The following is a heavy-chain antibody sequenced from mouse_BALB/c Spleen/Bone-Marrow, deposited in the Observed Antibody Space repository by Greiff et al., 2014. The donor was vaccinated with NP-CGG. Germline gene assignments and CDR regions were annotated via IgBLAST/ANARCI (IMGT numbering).Heavy chain of an antibody. CDR3: ARGGRLTRYYFDY. CDR2: IYPGDDDT. J-gene: IGHJ2*01. D-gene: IGHD1-3*01. CDR1: GYAFSSYW. V-gene: IGHV1-80*01. Sequence: VQLQESGAELVRPGSSVKISCKASGYAFSSYWMNWVKQRPGQGLEWIGQIYPGDDDTNYNGNFKDKATLTTDKSSTTAYMQLSSLTSEDSAVYFCARGGRLTRYYFDYWGQGTTLTVSS.